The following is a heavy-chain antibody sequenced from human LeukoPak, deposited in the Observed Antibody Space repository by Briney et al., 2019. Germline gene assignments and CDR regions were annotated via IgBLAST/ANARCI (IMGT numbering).Heavy chain of an antibody. Sequence: SETLSLTCTVSGGSVTSGGYYWSWSRQPPGKGLEWIGYIYYSGSTNYNPSLKSRVTISIDTSKNQFSLKLNSVTAADTAVYYCARHYGPWGQGTLVTVSS. V-gene: IGHV4-61*08. CDR3: ARHYGP. CDR1: GGSVTSGGYY. D-gene: IGHD3-16*01. CDR2: IYYSGST. J-gene: IGHJ5*02.